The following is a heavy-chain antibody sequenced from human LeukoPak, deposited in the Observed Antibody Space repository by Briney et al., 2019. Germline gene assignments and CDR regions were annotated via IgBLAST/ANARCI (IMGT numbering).Heavy chain of an antibody. Sequence: SETLSLTCTASGGSINSYYWNWIRQPPGKGLEWIGCIYDSGSTKYNPSLKSRVTISVDTSKNQLSLKMSSVTAADTAVYYCARDAVATGIGAFDNWGQGTMVTVSS. CDR1: GGSINSYY. CDR3: ARDAVATGIGAFDN. V-gene: IGHV4-59*01. J-gene: IGHJ3*02. D-gene: IGHD5-12*01. CDR2: IYDSGST.